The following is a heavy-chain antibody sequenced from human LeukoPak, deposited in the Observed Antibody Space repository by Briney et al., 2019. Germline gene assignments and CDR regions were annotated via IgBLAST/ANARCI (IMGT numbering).Heavy chain of an antibody. CDR2: IYYSGST. D-gene: IGHD3-10*01. J-gene: IGHJ5*02. Sequence: SETLSLTCTVSGGSISSSSYYWGWLRQPPGKGLEWIGGIYYSGSTYYNPSLKSRVTISVDTSKNQFSLKLSSVTAADTAVYYCARLVLWFGELLPNNWFDPWGQGTLVTVSS. CDR3: ARLVLWFGELLPNNWFDP. V-gene: IGHV4-39*01. CDR1: GGSISSSSYY.